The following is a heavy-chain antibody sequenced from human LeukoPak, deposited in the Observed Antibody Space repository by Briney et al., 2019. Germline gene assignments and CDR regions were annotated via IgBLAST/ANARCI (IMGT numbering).Heavy chain of an antibody. V-gene: IGHV1-2*06. CDR1: GYTFTGYY. CDR3: ARVRYYDSSGYYSFDY. Sequence: GASVKVSCKASGYTFTGYYMHWVRQAPGQGLEWMGRINPNSGGTNYAQKFQGRVTMIRDTSISTAYMELSRLRSDDTAVYYCARVRYYDSSGYYSFDYWGQGTLVTVSS. D-gene: IGHD3-22*01. J-gene: IGHJ4*02. CDR2: INPNSGGT.